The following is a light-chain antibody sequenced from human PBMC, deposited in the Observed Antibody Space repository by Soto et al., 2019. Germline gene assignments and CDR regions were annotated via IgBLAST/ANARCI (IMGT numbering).Light chain of an antibody. J-gene: IGKJ1*01. CDR3: QQYSSHSWT. CDR1: QTISHW. Sequence: DIHLTQSPSTLSASVGDRVTITCRASQTISHWLAWYQQKPGKAPKLLIFDASNLENGVPSRFSGSGSGTEFTLTITGLQPDDFATYYCQQYSSHSWTFGQGTKVDIK. CDR2: DAS. V-gene: IGKV1-5*01.